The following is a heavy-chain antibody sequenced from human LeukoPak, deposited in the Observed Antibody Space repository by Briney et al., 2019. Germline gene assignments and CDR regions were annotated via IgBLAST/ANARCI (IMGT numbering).Heavy chain of an antibody. CDR3: AAHCSSTSCYVVDY. V-gene: IGHV1-58*01. CDR2: IVVGSGNT. J-gene: IGHJ4*02. Sequence: SVKVSCKVSGFTFTSSAVQWVRQARGQRLEWIGWIVVGSGNTNYAQKFQERVTITTDMSTSTAYMELSSLRSEDTAAYYCAAHCSSTSCYVVDYWGQGTLVTVSS. D-gene: IGHD2-2*01. CDR1: GFTFTSSA.